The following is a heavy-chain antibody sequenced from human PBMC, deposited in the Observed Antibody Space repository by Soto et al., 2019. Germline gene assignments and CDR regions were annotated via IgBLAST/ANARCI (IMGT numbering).Heavy chain of an antibody. D-gene: IGHD3-3*01. CDR1: GFTFSSYG. CDR2: IWYDGSNK. Sequence: QVQLVESGGGVVQPGRSLRLSCAASGFTFSSYGMHWVRQAPGKGLEWVAVIWYDGSNKYYADSVKGRFTISRDNSKNTXYXXMNSLRAEDTAVYYCAREEIRTIFGVVEHYYGMDVWGQGTTVTVSS. J-gene: IGHJ6*02. V-gene: IGHV3-33*01. CDR3: AREEIRTIFGVVEHYYGMDV.